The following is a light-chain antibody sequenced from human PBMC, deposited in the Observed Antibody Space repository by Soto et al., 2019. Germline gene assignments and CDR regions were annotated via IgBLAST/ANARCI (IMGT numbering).Light chain of an antibody. CDR1: QSVDTY. Sequence: EIVLTQSPATLSLSPGERATLSCRASQSVDTYLVWYQHKPGQAPRLLIHDVFNRAAGIPARFSGSGSGTDFTLTISSLAPEDFAVYYCHQRRDWPRTFGQGTKVEIK. J-gene: IGKJ1*01. CDR2: DVF. V-gene: IGKV3-11*01. CDR3: HQRRDWPRT.